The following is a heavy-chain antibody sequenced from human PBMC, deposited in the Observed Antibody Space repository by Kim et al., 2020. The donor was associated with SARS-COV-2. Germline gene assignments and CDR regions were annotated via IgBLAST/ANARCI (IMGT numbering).Heavy chain of an antibody. Sequence: TYYATSVGGRFTISRDNTKNALDLQMNSLSAEDTAVYYCAEGLYGYCYDNWGQGTLVTVSP. D-gene: IGHD5-18*01. CDR3: AEGLYGYCYDN. V-gene: IGHV3-23*01. CDR2: T. J-gene: IGHJ4*02.